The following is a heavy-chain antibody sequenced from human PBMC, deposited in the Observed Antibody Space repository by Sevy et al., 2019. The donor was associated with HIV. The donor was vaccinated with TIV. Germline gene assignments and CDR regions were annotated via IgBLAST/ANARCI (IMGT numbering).Heavy chain of an antibody. Sequence: SETLSLTCAVYGGSFNTYQWSWIRQPPGKGLEWIGEINHSGATNYSPSLKSRVTISADTSNNQFSLRLSSVTAADTAVYYCAKSYDYLWGSYRQGWFDPWGQGTLVTVSS. CDR3: AKSYDYLWGSYRQGWFDP. CDR1: GGSFNTYQ. CDR2: INHSGAT. V-gene: IGHV4-34*01. J-gene: IGHJ5*02. D-gene: IGHD3-16*02.